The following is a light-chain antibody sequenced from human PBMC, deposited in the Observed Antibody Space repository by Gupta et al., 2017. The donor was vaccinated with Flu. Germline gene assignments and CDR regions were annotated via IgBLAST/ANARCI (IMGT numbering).Light chain of an antibody. Sequence: QSALTQPASVSGSPGQSITIFCTGTSSDVGGYHYVYWYQQHPGRPHILIVYEVTNRPAGVANRFSGSKSGNTASLHISGLKAEDEADYYCSAYTTGGTLSFGGGTKLTVL. V-gene: IGLV2-14*01. CDR2: EVT. CDR3: SAYTTGGTLS. CDR1: SSDVGGYHY. J-gene: IGLJ2*01.